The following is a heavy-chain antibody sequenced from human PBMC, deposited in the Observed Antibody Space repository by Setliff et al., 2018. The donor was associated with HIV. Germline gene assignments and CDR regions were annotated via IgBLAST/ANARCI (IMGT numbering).Heavy chain of an antibody. Sequence: SETLSLTCTVSGDSIANNDYYWSWIRQPPGKGLEWIGYIYYTGNTHYNPSLQSQLTISIDTSRQQFSLKLSSVTAADTAVYYCARVGLSSGFELDIWGQGTMVTVSS. V-gene: IGHV4-30-4*08. CDR1: GDSIANNDYY. J-gene: IGHJ3*02. CDR3: ARVGLSSGFELDI. D-gene: IGHD3-22*01. CDR2: IYYTGNT.